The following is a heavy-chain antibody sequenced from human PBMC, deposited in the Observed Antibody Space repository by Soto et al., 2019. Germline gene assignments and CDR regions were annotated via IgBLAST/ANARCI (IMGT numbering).Heavy chain of an antibody. CDR3: ARALKLGYCSSTSCYGPVYFDY. Sequence: QVQLQESGPGLVKPSQTLSLTCTVSGGSISSGGYYWSWIRQHPGKGLEWIGYIYYSGSTYYNPSLKSRVTISVDTSKNQFSLKLSSVTAADTAVYCCARALKLGYCSSTSCYGPVYFDYWGQGTLVTVSS. CDR2: IYYSGST. V-gene: IGHV4-31*03. J-gene: IGHJ4*02. D-gene: IGHD2-2*01. CDR1: GGSISSGGYY.